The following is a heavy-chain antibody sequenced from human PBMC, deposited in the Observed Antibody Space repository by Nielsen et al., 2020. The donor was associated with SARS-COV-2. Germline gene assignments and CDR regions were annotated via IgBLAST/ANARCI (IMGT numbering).Heavy chain of an antibody. CDR2: IIPIFGTA. Sequence: SVKVSCKASGGTFSSYAISWVRQAPGQGLEWMGGIIPIFGTANYAQKFQGRVTITADESTSTAYMELSSLRSEDTAAYYCARVGQQLAPYYYYYYGMDVWGQGTTVTVSS. V-gene: IGHV1-69*13. J-gene: IGHJ6*02. D-gene: IGHD6-13*01. CDR1: GGTFSSYA. CDR3: ARVGQQLAPYYYYYYGMDV.